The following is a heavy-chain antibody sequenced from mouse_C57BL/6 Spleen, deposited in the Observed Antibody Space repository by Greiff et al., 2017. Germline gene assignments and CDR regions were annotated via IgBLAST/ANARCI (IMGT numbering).Heavy chain of an antibody. D-gene: IGHD1-1*01. Sequence: QVQLQQSGAELVKPGASVMMSCKASGYTFTTYPIEWMKQNHGKSLEWIGNFHPYNDDTKYNEKFKGKATLTVEKSSSTVYLELSRLTSGDSAVYYCARRIYYYSSRDGWYFDVWGTGTTVTVSS. CDR3: ARRIYYYSSRDGWYFDV. V-gene: IGHV1-47*01. CDR2: FHPYNDDT. J-gene: IGHJ1*03. CDR1: GYTFTTYP.